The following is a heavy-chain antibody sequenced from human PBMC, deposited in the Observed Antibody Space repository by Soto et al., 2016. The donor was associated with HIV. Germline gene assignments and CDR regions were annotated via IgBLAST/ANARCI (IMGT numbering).Heavy chain of an antibody. D-gene: IGHD3-16*01. J-gene: IGHJ6*02. CDR1: GGSFSGYY. Sequence: QVQLQQWGAGLLKPSETLSLTCAVYGGSFSGYYWSWIRQPPGKGLEWIGEINQSGSTNYNPSLKSRVTISVDTSKNQFSLKLSSVTAADTAMYYCAEGGLRRSPYYYGMDVVGPRDHGPPSP. CDR2: INQSGST. CDR3: AEGGLRRSPYYYGMDV. V-gene: IGHV4-34*01.